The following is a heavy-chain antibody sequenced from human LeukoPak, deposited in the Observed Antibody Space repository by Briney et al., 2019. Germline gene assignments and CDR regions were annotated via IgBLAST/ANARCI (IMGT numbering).Heavy chain of an antibody. CDR1: GFTFIDYD. V-gene: IGHV3-13*01. J-gene: IGHJ4*02. D-gene: IGHD6-19*01. Sequence: GGSLRLSCAASGFTFIDYDMHWVSQVIGKGLEWVSAIGIRGDTHYSGSVKGRFTISRENAESSLYLQMNSLRAEDTAVYYCARGGIQVSGIDEFDYWGQGTLVTVSS. CDR3: ARGGIQVSGIDEFDY. CDR2: IGIRGDT.